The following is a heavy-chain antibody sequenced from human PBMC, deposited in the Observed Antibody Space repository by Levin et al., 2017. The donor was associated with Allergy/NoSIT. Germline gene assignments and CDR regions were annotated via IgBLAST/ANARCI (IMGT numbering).Heavy chain of an antibody. D-gene: IGHD3-22*01. CDR3: TRGGGSSGYSRLDY. V-gene: IGHV3-49*04. J-gene: IGHJ4*02. Sequence: GESLKISCTASGVTWGEDAMSGVRQAPGKGLEWVGFIRSKAYGGTTEYAASVKGRFTISRDDSKSIAYLQMNSLKSEDTAVYYCTRGGGSSGYSRLDYWGQGTLVTVSS. CDR2: IRSKAYGGTT. CDR1: GVTWGEDA.